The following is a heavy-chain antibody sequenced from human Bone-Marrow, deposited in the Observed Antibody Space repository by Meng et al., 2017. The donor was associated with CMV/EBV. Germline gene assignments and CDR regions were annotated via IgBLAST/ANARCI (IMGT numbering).Heavy chain of an antibody. CDR2: ISGSGGST. CDR3: AKHIVVVIATHDAFDI. D-gene: IGHD2-21*01. CDR1: GFTFSNAW. V-gene: IGHV3-23*01. Sequence: GGSLRLSCAASGFTFSNAWMSWVRQAPGKGLEWVSAISGSGGSTYYADSVKGRFTISRDNSKNTLYLQMNSLRAEDTAVYYCAKHIVVVIATHDAFDIWGQGTMVTVSS. J-gene: IGHJ3*02.